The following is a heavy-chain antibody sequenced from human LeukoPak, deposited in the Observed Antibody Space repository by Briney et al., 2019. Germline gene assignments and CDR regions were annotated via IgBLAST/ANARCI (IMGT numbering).Heavy chain of an antibody. J-gene: IGHJ4*02. CDR2: ISSSCSTI. V-gene: IGHV3-11*01. Sequence: PGGSLRLSCAASGFTFSDYYMSWIRQAPGKGLEWVSYISSSCSTIYYADSVKGRFTISRDNAKNSLYLQMNSLRAEDTAVYYCARAGWHTVTQNVDYWGQGTLVTVSS. CDR1: GFTFSDYY. D-gene: IGHD4-17*01. CDR3: ARAGWHTVTQNVDY.